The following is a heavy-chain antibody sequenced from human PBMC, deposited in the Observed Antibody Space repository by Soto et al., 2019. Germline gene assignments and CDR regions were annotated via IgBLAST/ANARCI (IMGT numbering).Heavy chain of an antibody. CDR3: AGSGASEGDWFDP. D-gene: IGHD1-26*01. J-gene: IGHJ5*02. CDR2: VYYSGTT. Sequence: QVQLQESGPGLVKPSQTLSLTCTGSGASIRRRGYYWSWIRQRPGGGLEWIGFVYYSGTTDYNPSLKRRLTISAATSRNQFFLRLSSVTAADTAVYYCAGSGASEGDWFDPWGQGTLVTVSS. CDR1: GASIRRRGYY. V-gene: IGHV4-31*03.